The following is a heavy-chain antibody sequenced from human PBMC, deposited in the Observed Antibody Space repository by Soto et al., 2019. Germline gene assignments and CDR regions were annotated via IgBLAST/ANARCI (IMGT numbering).Heavy chain of an antibody. V-gene: IGHV1-69*13. CDR1: GGTFSSYA. J-gene: IGHJ6*02. CDR2: IIPIFGTA. Sequence: SVKVSCKASGGTFSSYAISWVRQAPGQGLEWMGGIIPIFGTANYAQKFQGRVTITADESTSAAYMELNSLRSEDTAVYYCARDRPQRWTTLYFGEGMDVWGQGTTVTVSS. CDR3: ARDRPQRWTTLYFGEGMDV. D-gene: IGHD3-3*01.